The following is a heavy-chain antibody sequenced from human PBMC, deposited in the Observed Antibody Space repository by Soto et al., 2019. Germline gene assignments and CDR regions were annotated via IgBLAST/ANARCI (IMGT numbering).Heavy chain of an antibody. CDR2: IYSSGST. J-gene: IGHJ4*01. CDR1: GGSISSSSYY. D-gene: IGHD6-19*01. CDR3: ASPPTGYSSGWYEYYVDY. Sequence: ASETLSLPCTVSGGSISSSSYYWGWIRQPPGKGLEWVGSIYSSGSTYYNPSFKSRVPISLDTSKNQFALKLSSVTAADTAVYYCASPPTGYSSGWYEYYVDYWGHGTLVTVSS. V-gene: IGHV4-39*01.